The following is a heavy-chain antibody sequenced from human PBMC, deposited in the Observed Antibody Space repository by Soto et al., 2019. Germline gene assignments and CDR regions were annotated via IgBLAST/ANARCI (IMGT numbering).Heavy chain of an antibody. CDR1: GGSFSGYY. J-gene: IGHJ6*03. CDR2: INHSGST. Sequence: SDTMSLTCAVYGGSFSGYYWIWISQPPGKGLEWIGEINHSGSTNYNPSLKSRVTISVDTSKNQFSLKLSSVTAADTAVYYCARGLGVVVPAANNYMDVWGKGTTVTVSS. V-gene: IGHV4-34*01. CDR3: ARGLGVVVPAANNYMDV. D-gene: IGHD2-2*01.